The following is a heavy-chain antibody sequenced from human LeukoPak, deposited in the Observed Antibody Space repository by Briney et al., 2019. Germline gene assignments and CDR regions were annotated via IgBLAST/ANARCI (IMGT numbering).Heavy chain of an antibody. CDR1: GGSISSSSYY. V-gene: IGHV4-39*01. CDR2: IYYSGST. Sequence: PSETLSLTCTVSGGSISSSSYYWGWIRQPPGKGLEWIGSIYYSGSTYYNPSLKSRVTISVDTSKNQFSLKLSSVTAADTAVYYCARHRVVPAGYFDLWGRGTLVTVSS. CDR3: ARHRVVPAGYFDL. J-gene: IGHJ2*01. D-gene: IGHD2-2*01.